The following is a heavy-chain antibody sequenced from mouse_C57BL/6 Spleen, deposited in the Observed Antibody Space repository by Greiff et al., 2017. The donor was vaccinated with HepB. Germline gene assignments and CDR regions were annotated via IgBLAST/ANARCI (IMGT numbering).Heavy chain of an antibody. Sequence: VQLQQPGAELVMPGASVKLSCKASGYTFTSYWMHWVKQRPGQGLEWIGEIDPSDSYTNYNQKFKGKSTLTVDKSSSTAYMQLSSLTSEDSAVYDCARGVYWYFDVWGTGTTVTVSS. J-gene: IGHJ1*03. CDR3: ARGVYWYFDV. CDR2: IDPSDSYT. V-gene: IGHV1-69*01. CDR1: GYTFTSYW.